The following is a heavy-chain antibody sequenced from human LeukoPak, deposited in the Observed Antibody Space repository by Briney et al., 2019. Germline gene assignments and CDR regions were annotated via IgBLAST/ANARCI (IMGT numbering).Heavy chain of an antibody. CDR1: GDSLSSYY. D-gene: IGHD3-10*01. V-gene: IGHV4-4*07. Sequence: SETLSLTCTVSGDSLSSYYWSWIRQPAGKGLEWIGRIHTSGNTNYNPSLKSRVTISIDTSKNQISLILSSVTAADTAVYFCARGQSGVRGANVPNLMGFDPWGQGTLVIVSS. J-gene: IGHJ5*02. CDR2: IHTSGNT. CDR3: ARGQSGVRGANVPNLMGFDP.